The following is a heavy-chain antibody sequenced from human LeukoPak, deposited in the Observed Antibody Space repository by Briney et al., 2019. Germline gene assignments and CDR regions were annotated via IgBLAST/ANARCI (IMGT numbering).Heavy chain of an antibody. D-gene: IGHD5-24*01. CDR1: GGSISSYY. CDR2: IYYSGST. V-gene: IGHV4-59*01. Sequence: SETLSLTCTVSGGSISSYYWSWIRQPPGKGLEWIGYIYYSGSTNYNPSLKSRVTISVDTSKNQFSLKLSSVTAADTAVYYCARDGGEMDDALDIWGQGTMVTVSS. J-gene: IGHJ3*02. CDR3: ARDGGEMDDALDI.